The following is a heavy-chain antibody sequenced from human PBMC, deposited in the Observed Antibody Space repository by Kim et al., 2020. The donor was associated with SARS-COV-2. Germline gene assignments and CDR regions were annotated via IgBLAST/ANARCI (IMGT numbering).Heavy chain of an antibody. J-gene: IGHJ4*02. CDR2: IYHSGST. CDR3: ARAAKREYSSSWYKAPRGGWALGY. CDR1: GGSISSSNW. D-gene: IGHD6-13*01. Sequence: SETLSLTCAVSGGSISSSNWWSWVRQPPGKGLEWIGEIYHSGSTNYNPSLKSRVTISVDKSKNQFSLKLSSVTAADTAVYYCARAAKREYSSSWYKAPRGGWALGYWGQGTLVTVSS. V-gene: IGHV4-4*02.